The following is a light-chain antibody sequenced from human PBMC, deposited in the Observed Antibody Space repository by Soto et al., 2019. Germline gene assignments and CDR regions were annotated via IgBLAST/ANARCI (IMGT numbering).Light chain of an antibody. CDR2: DAS. Sequence: DIQMTQSPSTLSASVGDRVTITCRASQSISRSLAWYQQKPGKAPILLIYDASSLEGGVPSRFSGSGFGTEFTLTITNLQPADFATYYCQQYSDFLISFGRGTTVDFK. CDR3: QQYSDFLIS. V-gene: IGKV1-5*01. CDR1: QSISRS. J-gene: IGKJ3*01.